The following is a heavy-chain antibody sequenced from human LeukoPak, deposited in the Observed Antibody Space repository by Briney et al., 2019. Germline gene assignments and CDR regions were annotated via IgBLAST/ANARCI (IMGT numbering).Heavy chain of an antibody. D-gene: IGHD3-10*01. V-gene: IGHV3-9*01. CDR2: ISWNSGSI. CDR1: GFTFDYYA. Sequence: PGRSLRLSCAASGFTFDYYAMHSVRQAPGKGLEWVSGISWNSGSIGYADSVKGRFTISRDNAKNSLYLQMNSLRLEDTALYYCAKDSIGSYYSYYFDSWGQGTLVTVSS. J-gene: IGHJ4*02. CDR3: AKDSIGSYYSYYFDS.